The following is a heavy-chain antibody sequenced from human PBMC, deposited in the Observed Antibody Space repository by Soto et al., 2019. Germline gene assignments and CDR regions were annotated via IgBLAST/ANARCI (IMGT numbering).Heavy chain of an antibody. V-gene: IGHV1-3*01. Sequence: ASVKVSCKASGYTFTNNAIHWVRQAPGQRLEWMGWINAANGNTKYSQKFQGRVTITRDTSASIAYMELSSLRSEDTAVYYCARDQGLCSGGSCWGYFDYWGQGTLVTVSS. CDR2: INAANGNT. D-gene: IGHD2-15*01. CDR3: ARDQGLCSGGSCWGYFDY. CDR1: GYTFTNNA. J-gene: IGHJ4*02.